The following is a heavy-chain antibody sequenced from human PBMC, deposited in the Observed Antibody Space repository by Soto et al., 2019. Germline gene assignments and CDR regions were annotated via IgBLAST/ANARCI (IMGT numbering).Heavy chain of an antibody. Sequence: PSENLSLTCTVSGGSLSSYYWSWIRQPPGKGLEWIGYIYYSGSTNYNPSLKSRVTISVDTSKNQFSLKLSSVTAADTAVYYCARAGPHYYGSGSYGSRTYQISPVLYYYGMDVWGQGTTVT. V-gene: IGHV4-59*01. CDR1: GGSLSSYY. D-gene: IGHD3-10*01. J-gene: IGHJ6*02. CDR3: ARAGPHYYGSGSYGSRTYQISPVLYYYGMDV. CDR2: IYYSGST.